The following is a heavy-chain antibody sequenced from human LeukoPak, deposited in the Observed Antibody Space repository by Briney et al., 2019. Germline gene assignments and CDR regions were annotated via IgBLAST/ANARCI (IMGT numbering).Heavy chain of an antibody. CDR2: IYYTGST. Sequence: SETLSLTCTVSGGSISLGSYFWGWIRQPPGKGLEWIGSIYYTGSTYYNPSLKSRGTISVDTSKNQFSLKLNSVTAADTALYYCAGQRVWDFDYWGQGTLVTVSS. D-gene: IGHD5/OR15-5a*01. V-gene: IGHV4-39*01. CDR3: AGQRVWDFDY. CDR1: GGSISLGSYF. J-gene: IGHJ4*02.